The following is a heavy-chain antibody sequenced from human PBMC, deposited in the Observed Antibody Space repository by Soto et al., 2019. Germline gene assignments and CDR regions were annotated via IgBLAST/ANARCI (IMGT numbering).Heavy chain of an antibody. J-gene: IGHJ5*02. Sequence: QVQLVQSGAEVKKPGASVKVSCKASGYTFTSYGISWVRQAPGQGLEWMGWISAYNGNTNYAQKLQGRVTMTTDTSTSTASMELRRLRSDDTAVYYCARSSRGGELEGGSVNWFDPWGQGTLVTVSS. V-gene: IGHV1-18*01. CDR2: ISAYNGNT. CDR1: GYTFTSYG. CDR3: ARSSRGGELEGGSVNWFDP. D-gene: IGHD1-1*01.